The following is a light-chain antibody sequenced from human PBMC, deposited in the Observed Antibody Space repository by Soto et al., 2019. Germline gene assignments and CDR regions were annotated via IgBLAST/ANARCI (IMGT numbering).Light chain of an antibody. V-gene: IGKV3-15*01. Sequence: EVVMTQSPATLSVSPGERVTLSCSASQTVNSNLAWYQQRPGQAPSLLISYASTRATGIPARFSRSGSRTEFTLTISSLQSEDSGVYYGQHYSNWHPTCGPGTKVEIK. CDR1: QTVNSN. J-gene: IGKJ3*01. CDR3: QHYSNWHPT. CDR2: YAS.